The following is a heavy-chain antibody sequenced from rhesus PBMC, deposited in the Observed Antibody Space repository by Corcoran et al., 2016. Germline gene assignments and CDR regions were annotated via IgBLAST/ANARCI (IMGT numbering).Heavy chain of an antibody. J-gene: IGHJ4*01. V-gene: IGHV4-106*01. CDR2: VYCSGGST. CDR3: AFPGYSSWWGYFDY. D-gene: IGHD6-13*01. CDR1: GGSISDSYY. Sequence: QVQLQESGPGLVKHSETLSLTCAVSGGSISDSYYWSWIRQPPGKGLEWIVYVYCSGGSTYYNPSLNSRVTSSTDTSNNQFCLKLSSVTAADTAVYYGAFPGYSSWWGYFDYWGQGVLVTVSS.